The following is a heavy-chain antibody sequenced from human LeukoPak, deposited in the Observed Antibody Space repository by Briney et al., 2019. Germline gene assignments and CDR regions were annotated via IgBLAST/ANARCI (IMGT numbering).Heavy chain of an antibody. CDR1: GGTFSSYA. CDR2: INPNSGGT. Sequence: ASVKVSCKASGGTFSSYAISWVRQAPGQGLEWMGWINPNSGGTNYAQKLQGRVTMTRDTSISTAYMELSRLRSDDTAVYYCARHDDEGYGPDYWGQGTLVTVSS. CDR3: ARHDDEGYGPDY. D-gene: IGHD5-12*01. V-gene: IGHV1-2*02. J-gene: IGHJ4*02.